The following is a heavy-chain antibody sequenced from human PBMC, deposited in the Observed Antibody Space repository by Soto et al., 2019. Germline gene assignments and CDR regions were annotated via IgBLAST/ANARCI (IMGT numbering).Heavy chain of an antibody. CDR1: GGSISSYY. CDR3: ARGYCSSTSCKNYYYYYGMDV. J-gene: IGHJ6*02. CDR2: IYYSGST. Sequence: PSETLSLTCTVSGGSISSYYWSWIRQPPGKGLEWIGYIYYSGSTNYNPSLKSRVTISVDTSKNQFSLKLSSVTAADTAVYYCARGYCSSTSCKNYYYYYGMDVWGQGTTVTVSS. V-gene: IGHV4-59*01. D-gene: IGHD2-2*01.